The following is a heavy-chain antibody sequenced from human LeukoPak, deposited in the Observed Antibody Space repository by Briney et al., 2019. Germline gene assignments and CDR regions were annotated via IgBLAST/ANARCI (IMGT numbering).Heavy chain of an antibody. D-gene: IGHD6-6*01. CDR1: GGSISSYY. CDR3: ASSEYSSSFFLNY. Sequence: SETLSLTSTVSGGSISSYYWSWIRQPAGKGLEWIGRIYTSGSTNYNPSLKSRVTMSVDTSKNQFSLKLSSVTAADTAVYYCASSEYSSSFFLNYWGQGTLVTVSS. V-gene: IGHV4-4*07. J-gene: IGHJ4*02. CDR2: IYTSGST.